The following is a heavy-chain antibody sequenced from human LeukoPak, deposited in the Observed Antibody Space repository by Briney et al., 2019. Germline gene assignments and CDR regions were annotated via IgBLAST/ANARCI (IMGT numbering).Heavy chain of an antibody. Sequence: GRSLRLSCAASGFTFSSYGMHWVRQAPGKGLEWVAVIWYDGSNKYYADSVKGRFTISRDNSKNTLYLQMNSLRAENTAVYYCARDYSGPFDYWGQGTLVTVSS. J-gene: IGHJ4*02. CDR3: ARDYSGPFDY. D-gene: IGHD5-18*01. CDR1: GFTFSSYG. CDR2: IWYDGSNK. V-gene: IGHV3-33*01.